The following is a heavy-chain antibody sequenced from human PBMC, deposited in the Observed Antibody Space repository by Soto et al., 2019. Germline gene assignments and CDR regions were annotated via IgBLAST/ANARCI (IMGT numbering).Heavy chain of an antibody. V-gene: IGHV3-23*01. CDR2: ISGSGGST. D-gene: IGHD6-19*01. J-gene: IGHJ4*02. CDR3: AKGIGVSVAGIDY. Sequence: EVQLLESGGGLVQPGGSLRLSCVASGFTFSSHAMSWVRQAPGKGLEWVSGISGSGGSTYYADSVKGRFSISRDNSENTLYLQMNSLRVEDTAVYYCAKGIGVSVAGIDYWGQGTLVTVSS. CDR1: GFTFSSHA.